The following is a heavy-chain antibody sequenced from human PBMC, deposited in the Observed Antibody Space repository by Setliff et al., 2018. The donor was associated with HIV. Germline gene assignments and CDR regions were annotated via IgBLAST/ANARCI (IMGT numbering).Heavy chain of an antibody. CDR3: ARDGELTDAFDI. D-gene: IGHD1-26*01. J-gene: IGHJ3*02. V-gene: IGHV4-39*07. CDR1: GGSIRTGAYY. Sequence: SETLSLTCTVSGGSIRTGAYYWGWIRQPPGKGLEWIWSIYYDGRTFYKPSLKSRLIISVDTSKSQFSLKLTSVTAADTAVYYCARDGELTDAFDIWGQGTMVTVSS. CDR2: IYYDGRT.